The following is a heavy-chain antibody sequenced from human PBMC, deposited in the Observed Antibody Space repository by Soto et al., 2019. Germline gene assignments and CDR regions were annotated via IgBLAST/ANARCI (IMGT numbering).Heavy chain of an antibody. D-gene: IGHD3-22*01. J-gene: IGHJ4*02. V-gene: IGHV3-48*02. CDR1: GFTFSSFS. CDR3: ARRYYYDSSRKSTRPYYFDY. Sequence: GGSLRLSCAASGFTFSSFSMNWVRQAPGKGLEWVSYISSSSSTIYYADSVKGRFTISRDNAKNSLYLQMNSLRDEDTAVYYCARRYYYDSSRKSTRPYYFDYWGQGTLVTVSS. CDR2: ISSSSSTI.